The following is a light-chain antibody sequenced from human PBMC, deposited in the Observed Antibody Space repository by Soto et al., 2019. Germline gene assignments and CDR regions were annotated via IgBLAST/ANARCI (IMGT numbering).Light chain of an antibody. CDR1: QSGSNY. Sequence: EIVLTQSPATLSLSPGERATLSCRASQSGSNYVAWYQQKPDQAPRLLIYHASNRATGVPARFSASGSGTDFTLTISSLESEDFAVYYCQHNGYRGKTFGQGTKVEI. V-gene: IGKV3-11*01. J-gene: IGKJ2*01. CDR3: QHNGYRGKT. CDR2: HAS.